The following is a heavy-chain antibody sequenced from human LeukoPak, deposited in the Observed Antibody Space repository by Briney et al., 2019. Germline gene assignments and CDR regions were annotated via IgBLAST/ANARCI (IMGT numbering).Heavy chain of an antibody. CDR3: ARDMFGSGTAFDY. J-gene: IGHJ4*02. D-gene: IGHD3-10*01. CDR2: INHSGST. V-gene: IGHV4-34*01. CDR1: GGSFSGYY. Sequence: SETLSLTCAVYGGSFSGYYWSWIRQPPGKGLEWIGEINHSGSTNYNPSLKSRVTISVDKSKKQFSLKLSSVTAADTAVYYCARDMFGSGTAFDYWGQGTLVTVSS.